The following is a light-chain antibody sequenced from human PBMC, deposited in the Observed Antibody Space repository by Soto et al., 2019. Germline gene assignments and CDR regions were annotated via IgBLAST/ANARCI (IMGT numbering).Light chain of an antibody. J-gene: IGKJ5*01. V-gene: IGKV3-11*01. CDR3: QQRSNWPPLIT. CDR1: QSVSSY. Sequence: EIVLTQSPATLSLSPGERATLSCRASQSVSSYLAWYQQKPGQAPRLLTYDASNRATGIPARFSGSGSGTDFTLTISSLEPEDFAVYYCQQRSNWPPLITFGQGTRLEI. CDR2: DAS.